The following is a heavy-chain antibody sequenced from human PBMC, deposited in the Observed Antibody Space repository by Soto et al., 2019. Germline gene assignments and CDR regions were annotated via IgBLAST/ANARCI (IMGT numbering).Heavy chain of an antibody. D-gene: IGHD3-10*01. Sequence: QVQLVQSGAEVKKPGASVKVSCKASGYTFTSYAMHWVCQAPGQRLEWMGWINAGNGNTKYSQKFQGRVTITRDTSASTAYMELSSLRSDDTAVYYCAREGTVRGVIQWWFDPWGQGTLVTVSS. CDR2: INAGNGNT. J-gene: IGHJ5*02. V-gene: IGHV1-3*01. CDR3: AREGTVRGVIQWWFDP. CDR1: GYTFTSYA.